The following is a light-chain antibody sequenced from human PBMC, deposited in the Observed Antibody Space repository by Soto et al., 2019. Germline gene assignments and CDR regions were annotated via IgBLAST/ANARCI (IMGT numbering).Light chain of an antibody. CDR1: QSVDSN. CDR2: DTS. J-gene: IGKJ4*01. V-gene: IGKV3-15*01. Sequence: EIVMTQSPATLSVSPGDGATLSCRASQSVDSNLAWDQQKPGQTPRLLIYDTSTRATGVPARFSGSRSGTEFTLTINSLQSEDFAVYYCQRYNNWPLTFGGGTKVDIK. CDR3: QRYNNWPLT.